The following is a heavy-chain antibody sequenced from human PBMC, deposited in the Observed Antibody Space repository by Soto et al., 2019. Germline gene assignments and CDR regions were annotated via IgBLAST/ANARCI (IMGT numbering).Heavy chain of an antibody. J-gene: IGHJ6*02. CDR1: GFTFSNYG. D-gene: IGHD2-15*01. CDR2: ISYDGSNK. Sequence: QVQLVESGGGVVQPGRSLRLSCAASGFTFSNYGMHWVRQAPGKGLEWMTVISYDGSNKYYADSVKGRFTISRDNSKNTLYLQMNSLRAEDTAVYYCAKDSSYYYYGVDVWGQGTTVNVSS. CDR3: AKDSSYYYYGVDV. V-gene: IGHV3-30*18.